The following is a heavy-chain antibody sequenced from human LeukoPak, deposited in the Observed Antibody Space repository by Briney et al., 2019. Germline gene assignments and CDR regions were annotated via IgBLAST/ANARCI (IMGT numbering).Heavy chain of an antibody. D-gene: IGHD2-15*01. CDR3: AKDGGSDPDSFDI. V-gene: IGHV3-30*02. CDR1: GFILNTYG. J-gene: IGHJ3*02. CDR2: IRYDGSNK. Sequence: GGSLRLSCAASGFILNTYGMHWVRQAPGKGLEWLAFIRYDGSNKNYADSVKGRFTIARDNTKNSLYLQMNSLRAEDTAVYYCAKDGGSDPDSFDIWGQGTMVTVSS.